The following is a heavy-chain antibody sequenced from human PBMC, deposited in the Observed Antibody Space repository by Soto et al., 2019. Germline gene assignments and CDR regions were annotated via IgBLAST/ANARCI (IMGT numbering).Heavy chain of an antibody. Sequence: GXSVKVSCKASGYTFTSYDINWVRQATGQGLEWMGWMNPNSGNTGYAQKFQGRVTMTRNTSISTAYMELSSLRSEDTAVYYCARVEVAGTVDAFDIWGQGTMVTVSS. D-gene: IGHD6-19*01. CDR2: MNPNSGNT. V-gene: IGHV1-8*01. J-gene: IGHJ3*02. CDR1: GYTFTSYD. CDR3: ARVEVAGTVDAFDI.